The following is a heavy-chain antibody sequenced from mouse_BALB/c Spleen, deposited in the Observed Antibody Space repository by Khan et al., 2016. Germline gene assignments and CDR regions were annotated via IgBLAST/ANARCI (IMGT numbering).Heavy chain of an antibody. CDR2: ISYDGSN. CDR3: ARLRRVYAMDY. Sequence: EVQLQESGPGLVKPSQSLSLTCSVTGYSITSGYYWNWIRQFPGNNLEWMGYISYDGSNNYNPSLKNRISIARDTSKNQFFLKLNSVTTKDTATYYCARLRRVYAMDYWGQGTSVTVSS. D-gene: IGHD2-12*01. V-gene: IGHV3-6*02. CDR1: GYSITSGYY. J-gene: IGHJ4*01.